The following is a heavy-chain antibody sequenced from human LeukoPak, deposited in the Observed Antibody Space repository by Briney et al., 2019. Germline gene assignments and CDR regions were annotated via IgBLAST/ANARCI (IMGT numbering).Heavy chain of an antibody. V-gene: IGHV1-3*01. CDR1: GYTVAGFA. D-gene: IGHD1-26*01. J-gene: IGHJ4*02. CDR2: ISAGNGNT. Sequence: ASVRASCKASGYTVAGFAVFCVRQATGLRREWMGWISAGNGNTRYSQKFHDRLTISRDTPASTVYMELSSLRSEDTAIYYCARDRGNYLLPYWGQGTLVTVSS. CDR3: ARDRGNYLLPY.